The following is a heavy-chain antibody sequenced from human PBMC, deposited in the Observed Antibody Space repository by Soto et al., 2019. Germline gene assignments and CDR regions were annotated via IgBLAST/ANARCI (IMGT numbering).Heavy chain of an antibody. J-gene: IGHJ4*02. V-gene: IGHV4-4*07. D-gene: IGHD3-16*01. Sequence: PEEALSLTCTVSGCALNNYYWSWIRQPAGKGLEWIGRIYTVGSTNYNPSLKSRVTMSIDTSKNQFSLRLTSVTAADTAVYYCARSPLTHSYAQFDSWGQGSLVTVSS. CDR1: GCALNNYY. CDR2: IYTVGST. CDR3: ARSPLTHSYAQFDS.